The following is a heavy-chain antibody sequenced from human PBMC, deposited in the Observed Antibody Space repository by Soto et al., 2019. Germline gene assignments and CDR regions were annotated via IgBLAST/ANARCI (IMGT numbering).Heavy chain of an antibody. J-gene: IGHJ6*03. Sequence: GGSLRLSCAASGFTFSSYSMNWVRQAPGKGLEWVSYISSSSSTIYYADSVKGRFTISRDNAKNSLYLQMNSLRAEDTAVYYCARLFRERGVMKNHLNYYYYYYMDVWGKGTTVTVSS. D-gene: IGHD3-10*02. V-gene: IGHV3-48*01. CDR3: ARLFRERGVMKNHLNYYYYYYMDV. CDR1: GFTFSSYS. CDR2: ISSSSSTI.